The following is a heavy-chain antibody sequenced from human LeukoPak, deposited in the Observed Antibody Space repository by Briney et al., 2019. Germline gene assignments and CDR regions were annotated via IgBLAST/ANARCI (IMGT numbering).Heavy chain of an antibody. J-gene: IGHJ5*02. Sequence: PSETLSHTCTVSGGSVSTASYSWPWIRQHPGKGLEWIGNINYRGGTYYNPSLKSRVNISIDTSKNQFSLKLNSVTAADTAVYYCANYASGTYRFDPWGQGTLVTVSS. V-gene: IGHV4-31*03. CDR3: ANYASGTYRFDP. CDR1: GGSVSTASYS. CDR2: INYRGGT. D-gene: IGHD3-10*01.